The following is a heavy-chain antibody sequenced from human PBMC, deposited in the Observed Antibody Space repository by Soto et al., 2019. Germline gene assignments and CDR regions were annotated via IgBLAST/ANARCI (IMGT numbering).Heavy chain of an antibody. CDR2: IVPIFGTV. J-gene: IGHJ5*02. CDR1: GGVFSTYV. CDR3: VREGSHHSGNSGPWFDP. D-gene: IGHD3-22*01. Sequence: QVQLVQSGAEVKMPGSSVNVSCKTSGGVFSTYVITWVRQAPGQGIEWMGQIVPIFGTVKYAQKFQGRVTLTADKGTRTAYMELSGLRFEDTAVYYCVREGSHHSGNSGPWFDPCGQGSLVSVSS. V-gene: IGHV1-69*06.